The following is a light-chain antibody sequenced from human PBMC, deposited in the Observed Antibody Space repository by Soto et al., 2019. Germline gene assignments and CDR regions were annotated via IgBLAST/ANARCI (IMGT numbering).Light chain of an antibody. CDR1: QDIRNF. J-gene: IGKJ3*01. CDR2: AAS. V-gene: IGKV1-27*01. Sequence: DIPMTQSPTSLSASVGDRVTITCRASQDIRNFVAWYQQKPGKAPKILIYAASTLQSGVPSRFSGSGSGTDFTLTINSLQPEDVATYSCQKYSSVPVFGPGTKVEIK. CDR3: QKYSSVPV.